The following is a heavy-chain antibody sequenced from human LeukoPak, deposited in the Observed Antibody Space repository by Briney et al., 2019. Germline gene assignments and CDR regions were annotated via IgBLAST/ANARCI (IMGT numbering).Heavy chain of an antibody. J-gene: IGHJ3*02. CDR1: GFTFGDYA. Sequence: GGPLRLSCTASGFTFGDYAMAWVRQAPGKGLEWVGFIRSKSYGGTAEYAASVKGRFTISRDDSKSIAYLQMNSLKTEDTAVYYCSRGPYCSSGSCYPDPDAFDIWGQGTVVTFSS. CDR2: IRSKSYGGTA. D-gene: IGHD2-15*01. V-gene: IGHV3-49*04. CDR3: SRGPYCSSGSCYPDPDAFDI.